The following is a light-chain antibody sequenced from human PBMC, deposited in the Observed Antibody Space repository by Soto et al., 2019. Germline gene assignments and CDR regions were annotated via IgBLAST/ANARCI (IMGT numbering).Light chain of an antibody. V-gene: IGKV1-17*01. CDR1: QDIRSD. Sequence: DIQMTQSPSSLSASVGDRVTITCRASQDIRSDLGWFQQKPGKAPKRLIYAASTLQSGVPSRFSGSRSGTEFTLTISSLQPEDFATYYCLQHNSYPFTFDPGTKVDIK. J-gene: IGKJ3*01. CDR3: LQHNSYPFT. CDR2: AAS.